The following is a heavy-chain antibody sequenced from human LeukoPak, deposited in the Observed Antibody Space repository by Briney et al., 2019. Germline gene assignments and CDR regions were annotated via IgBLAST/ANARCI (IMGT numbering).Heavy chain of an antibody. V-gene: IGHV3-33*08. CDR3: ARDRAAGDLDY. Sequence: PGGSLRLSCAASGFTFSSYWMHWVRQAPGKGLEWVAVIWYDGSNKFYADSVKGRFTISRDNSKNTLYLQMNSLRAEDTGVYYRARDRAAGDLDYWGQGTLVTVSS. CDR2: IWYDGSNK. CDR1: GFTFSSYW. J-gene: IGHJ4*02. D-gene: IGHD6-13*01.